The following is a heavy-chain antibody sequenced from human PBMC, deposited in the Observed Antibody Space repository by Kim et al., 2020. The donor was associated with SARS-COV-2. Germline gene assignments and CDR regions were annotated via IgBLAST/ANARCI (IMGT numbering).Heavy chain of an antibody. J-gene: IGHJ3*02. V-gene: IGHV1-69*04. CDR1: GGTFSSYA. CDR2: IIPILGIA. Sequence: SVKVSCKASGGTFSSYAISWVRQAPGQGLEWMGRIIPILGIANYAQKFQGRVTITANKSTSTAYMELSSLRSEDTAVYYCARIRGIVVVPAAMGADAFDMWGQGTMVTVSS. CDR3: ARIRGIVVVPAAMGADAFDM. D-gene: IGHD2-2*01.